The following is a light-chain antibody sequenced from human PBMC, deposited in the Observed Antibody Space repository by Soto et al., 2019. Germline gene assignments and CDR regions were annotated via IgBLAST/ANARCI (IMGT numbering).Light chain of an antibody. CDR1: NSDIGRYNY. Sequence: QSALTQPASVSGSPGQSITISCTGTNSDIGRYNYVSWYQQHQGKVPKLLISEVTNRPSGISNRFSGSKSGNTASLTISGLQAEDEADYYCSSYTGSSTLYVFGTGTKVTVL. V-gene: IGLV2-14*01. CDR3: SSYTGSSTLYV. CDR2: EVT. J-gene: IGLJ1*01.